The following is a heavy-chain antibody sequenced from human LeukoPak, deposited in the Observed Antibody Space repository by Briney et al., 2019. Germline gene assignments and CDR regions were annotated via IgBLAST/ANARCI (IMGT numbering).Heavy chain of an antibody. CDR2: ISSSSNII. J-gene: IGHJ4*02. Sequence: GGSLRLSCAASGFTFSNYNMNWLRQPPGKGLQWVSYISSSSNIIYYADSVKGRFTISRDNAKNSLFLQMNSLRAEDTAVYYCARDFAREFTIDYWGQGTLVTVSS. D-gene: IGHD3-10*01. CDR3: ARDFAREFTIDY. CDR1: GFTFSNYN. V-gene: IGHV3-48*01.